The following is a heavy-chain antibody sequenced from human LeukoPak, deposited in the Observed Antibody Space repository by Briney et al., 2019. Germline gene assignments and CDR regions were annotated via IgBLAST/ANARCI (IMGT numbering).Heavy chain of an antibody. CDR1: GGSISSGGYY. D-gene: IGHD2-2*02. J-gene: IGHJ3*02. V-gene: IGHV4-31*02. Sequence: SETLSLTCTVSGGSISSGGYYWSWIRQHPGKGLEWIGYIYYSGSTYYNPSLKSRVTISVDTSKNQFSLKLSSVTAADTAVFYCARTYCSSTSCYNVFDIRGQGTMVTVSS. CDR2: IYYSGST. CDR3: ARTYCSSTSCYNVFDI.